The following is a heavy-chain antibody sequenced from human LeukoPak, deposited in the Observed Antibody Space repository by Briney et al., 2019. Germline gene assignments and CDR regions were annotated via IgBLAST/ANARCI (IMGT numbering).Heavy chain of an antibody. D-gene: IGHD4-17*01. V-gene: IGHV4-59*01. CDR2: IYYSGST. CDR3: ARNGYGSEYFQE. CDR1: GGSISSYY. J-gene: IGHJ1*01. Sequence: KPSETLSLTCTVSGGSISSYYWSWIRQPPGKGLEWIGYIYYSGSTNYNPSLKSRVTISVDTSKNQFSLKLSSVTAADTAVYYCARNGYGSEYFQEWGQGTLVTVSS.